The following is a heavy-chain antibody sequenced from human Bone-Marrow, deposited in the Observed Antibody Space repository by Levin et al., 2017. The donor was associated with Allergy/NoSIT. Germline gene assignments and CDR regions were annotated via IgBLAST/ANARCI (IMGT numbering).Heavy chain of an antibody. Sequence: GESLKISCKASGYTFTSYYMHWVRQAPGQGLEWMGIINPSGGSTSYAQKFQGRVTMTRDTSTSTVYMELSSLRSEDTAVYYCARESISAAASEKFDYWGQGTLVTVSS. CDR2: INPSGGST. CDR1: GYTFTSYY. D-gene: IGHD6-13*01. J-gene: IGHJ4*02. V-gene: IGHV1-46*01. CDR3: ARESISAAASEKFDY.